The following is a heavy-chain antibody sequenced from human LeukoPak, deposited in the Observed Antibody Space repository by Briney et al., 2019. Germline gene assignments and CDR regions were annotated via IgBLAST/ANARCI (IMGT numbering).Heavy chain of an antibody. D-gene: IGHD6-13*01. J-gene: IGHJ4*02. CDR1: GGSFSNYY. CDR3: ARRLGSSADGILKYYFDY. Sequence: KPSETLSLTCAVYGGSFSNYYLSWVRQPPGKGLEWIGEITHHGSTNYNPSLKSRVTISVDTSKNQFSLKLSSVAAADTAVYYCARRLGSSADGILKYYFDYWGQGTLVTVSS. V-gene: IGHV4-34*01. CDR2: ITHHGST.